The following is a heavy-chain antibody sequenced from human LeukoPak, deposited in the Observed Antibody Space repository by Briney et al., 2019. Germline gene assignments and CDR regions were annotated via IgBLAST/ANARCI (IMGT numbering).Heavy chain of an antibody. D-gene: IGHD6-13*01. CDR2: IRESGGST. CDR3: AKTKPYSTTWYGGID. CDR1: GFTFSSYA. V-gene: IGHV3-23*01. Sequence: PGGSLRLSCVASGFTFSSYATSWVRQAPGKGLEWVSAIRESGGSTHYADSVKGRFTISRDNSKNTLYLQMNSLRAEDTAVYYCAKTKPYSTTWYGGIDWGQGALVTVSS. J-gene: IGHJ4*02.